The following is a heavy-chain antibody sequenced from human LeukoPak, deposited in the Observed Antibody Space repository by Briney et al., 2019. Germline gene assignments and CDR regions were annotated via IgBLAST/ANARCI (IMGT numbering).Heavy chain of an antibody. CDR2: IYYSGST. Sequence: SQTLSLTCTVSGGSISSGDYYWSWIRQPPGKGLEWIGYIYYSGSTYYNPSLKSRVTISVDTSKNQLSLKLSSVTAADAAVYYCARASLRLYYFDYWGQGTLVTVSS. V-gene: IGHV4-30-4*01. D-gene: IGHD2-15*01. CDR3: ARASLRLYYFDY. CDR1: GGSISSGDYY. J-gene: IGHJ4*02.